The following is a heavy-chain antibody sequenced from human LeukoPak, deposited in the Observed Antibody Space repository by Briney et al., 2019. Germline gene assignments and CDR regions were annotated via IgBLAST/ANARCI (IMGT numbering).Heavy chain of an antibody. CDR3: AKGFGELWAPLFDY. Sequence: GGSLRLSCAASGFTFSNYAMIWVRQAPGKGLEWVSSISGSGGSTYYAGSVKGRFTISRDNSKNTLYLQTSSLRAEDTAVYYCAKGFGELWAPLFDYWGQGTLVTVSS. CDR1: GFTFSNYA. CDR2: ISGSGGST. J-gene: IGHJ4*02. V-gene: IGHV3-23*01. D-gene: IGHD3-10*01.